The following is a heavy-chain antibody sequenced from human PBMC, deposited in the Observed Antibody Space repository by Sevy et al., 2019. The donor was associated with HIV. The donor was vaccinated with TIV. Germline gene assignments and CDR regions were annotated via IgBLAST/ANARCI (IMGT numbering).Heavy chain of an antibody. D-gene: IGHD1-26*01. CDR1: GFTFSSYA. V-gene: IGHV3-23*01. Sequence: GGCLRLSCAASGFTFSSYAMSCVRQAPGKGLEWVSAISGSGGSTYYADSVKGRFTISRDNSKNTLYLQMNSLRAEDTAVYYRASGRRSGSYWGQGTLVTVSS. CDR3: ASGRRSGSY. J-gene: IGHJ4*02. CDR2: ISGSGGST.